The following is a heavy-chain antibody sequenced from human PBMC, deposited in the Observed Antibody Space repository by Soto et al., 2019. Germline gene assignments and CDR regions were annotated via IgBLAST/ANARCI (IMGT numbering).Heavy chain of an antibody. CDR2: IYPAASDP. CDR3: ARLRWLGTSCYTGSRHFCDY. V-gene: IGHV5-51*04. D-gene: IGHD2-2*02. J-gene: IGHJ4*02. Sequence: GQALKISCKRSGHSFSNYWIAWLRQMPGKGLEWMGIIYPAASDPTYSPSFQVQVTISVDNPIRTAYLQWSSLEYSDTAMYYCARLRWLGTSCYTGSRHFCDYWGQGALVTVSS. CDR1: GHSFSNYW.